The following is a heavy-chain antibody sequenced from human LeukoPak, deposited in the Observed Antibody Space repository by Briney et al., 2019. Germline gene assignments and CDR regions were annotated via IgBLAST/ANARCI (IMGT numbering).Heavy chain of an antibody. J-gene: IGHJ4*02. CDR3: ARDRWYYYGSGSYYPLDY. CDR2: ISAYKGNT. Sequence: GASVKVSCKASGYTLTSYVISWVRQAPGQGLEWMGWISAYKGNTNYAQKLQGRVTMTTDTSTSTAYMELRSLRSDDTAVYYCARDRWYYYGSGSYYPLDYWGQGTLVTVSS. D-gene: IGHD3-10*01. V-gene: IGHV1-18*01. CDR1: GYTLTSYV.